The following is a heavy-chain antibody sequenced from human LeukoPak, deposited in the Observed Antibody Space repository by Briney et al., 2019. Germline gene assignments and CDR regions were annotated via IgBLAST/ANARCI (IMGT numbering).Heavy chain of an antibody. CDR3: ARGVVGVDLTRNDAFDI. CDR2: ISAYNGNT. D-gene: IGHD5-24*01. J-gene: IGHJ3*02. V-gene: IGHV1-18*01. Sequence: GASVKVSCMASGYTFTSYGISWVRQAPGQGLEWMGWISAYNGNTNYAQKLQGRVTMTTDTSTSTAYMELRSLGSDDTAVYYCARGVVGVDLTRNDAFDIWGQGTMVTVSS. CDR1: GYTFTSYG.